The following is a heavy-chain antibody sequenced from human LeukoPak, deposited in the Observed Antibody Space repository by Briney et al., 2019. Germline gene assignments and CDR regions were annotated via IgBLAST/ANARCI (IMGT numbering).Heavy chain of an antibody. V-gene: IGHV1-24*01. J-gene: IGHJ4*02. CDR2: FDPEDGET. D-gene: IGHD3-22*01. CDR1: GYTLTELS. CDR3: ATGSTYYYDSSGYYRFGY. Sequence: ASVKVSCKVSGYTLTELSMHWVRQAPGKGLEWMGGFDPEDGETIYAQKFQGRVTMTEDTSTDTAYMELSSLRSEDTAVYYCATGSTYYYDSSGYYRFGYWGQGTLVTVSS.